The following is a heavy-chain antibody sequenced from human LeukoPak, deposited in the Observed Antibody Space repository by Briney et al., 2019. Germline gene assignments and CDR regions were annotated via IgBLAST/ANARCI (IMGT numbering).Heavy chain of an antibody. D-gene: IGHD6-13*01. CDR1: GYTFTSYA. V-gene: IGHV7-4-1*02. Sequence: ASVKVSCKASGYTFTSYAMNWVRQAPGQGLEWMGWINTNTGNPTYAQGFTGRFVFSLDTSVSTAYLQISSLKAEDTAVYYCARDVLGAAAGPPNWFDPWGQGTLVTVSS. J-gene: IGHJ5*02. CDR3: ARDVLGAAAGPPNWFDP. CDR2: INTNTGNP.